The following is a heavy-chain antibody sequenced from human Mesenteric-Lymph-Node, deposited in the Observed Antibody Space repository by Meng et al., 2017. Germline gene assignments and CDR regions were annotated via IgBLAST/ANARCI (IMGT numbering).Heavy chain of an antibody. D-gene: IGHD3-22*01. J-gene: IGHJ4*02. Sequence: QGHAQGSGPGLVKPSGTLSLTGAVSGGSISSSNWWSWVRQPPGKGLEWIWEIYHSGSTNYNPSLKSRVTISVDKSKNQFSLKLSSVTAADTAVYYCARDYYYDSSGYRIFDYWGQGTLVTVSS. CDR1: GGSISSSNW. CDR2: IYHSGST. CDR3: ARDYYYDSSGYRIFDY. V-gene: IGHV4-4*02.